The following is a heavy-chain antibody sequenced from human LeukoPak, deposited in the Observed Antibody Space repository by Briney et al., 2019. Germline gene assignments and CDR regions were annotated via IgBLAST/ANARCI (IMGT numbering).Heavy chain of an antibody. V-gene: IGHV3-23*01. Sequence: GGSLRLSCAASGFTFSSYAMSWVRQAPGKGLEWVSAISGSGGSTYYADSVKGRLTISRDNSKNTLYLQMNSLRAEDTAVYYCAKYDSSGYDAFDIWGQGTMVTVSS. CDR1: GFTFSSYA. J-gene: IGHJ3*02. CDR3: AKYDSSGYDAFDI. D-gene: IGHD3-22*01. CDR2: ISGSGGST.